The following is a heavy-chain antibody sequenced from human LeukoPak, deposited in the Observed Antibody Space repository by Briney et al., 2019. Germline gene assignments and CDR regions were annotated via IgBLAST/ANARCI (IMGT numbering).Heavy chain of an antibody. CDR1: GFTFSSYG. Sequence: GGSLRLSCAASGFTFSSYGMHWVRQAPGKGLEWVAVIWYDGSNKYYADSVKGRFTISRDNSKNTLYLQMNSLRAEDTAVYYCARVSGSSGWYWFDPWGQGTLATVSS. J-gene: IGHJ5*02. D-gene: IGHD6-19*01. CDR2: IWYDGSNK. CDR3: ARVSGSSGWYWFDP. V-gene: IGHV3-33*01.